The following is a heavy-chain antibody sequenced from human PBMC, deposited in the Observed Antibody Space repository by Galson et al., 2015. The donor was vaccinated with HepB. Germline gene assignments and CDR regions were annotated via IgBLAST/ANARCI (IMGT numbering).Heavy chain of an antibody. CDR2: ISSGGDTS. D-gene: IGHD2/OR15-2a*01. J-gene: IGHJ4*02. Sequence: SLRLSCAACGFTFTSYGMSWVRQAPGKGLECVSAISSGGDTSDYADSVKGRFTVSRDSSTNTLYLQMNGLRADDTAIYYCVRGTTASDYWGQGTLVTVSS. CDR3: VRGTTASDY. CDR1: GFTFTSYG. V-gene: IGHV3-23*01.